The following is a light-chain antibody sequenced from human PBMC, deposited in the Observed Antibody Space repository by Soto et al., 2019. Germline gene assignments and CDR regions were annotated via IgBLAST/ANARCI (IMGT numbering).Light chain of an antibody. CDR3: QQQGT. Sequence: EIVLTQSPGTLSLSPGERATLSCTASRFLSSSYVVWYQHKPGQAPRLLIYAASRRATGIPDSFSGSGSATECTLTISRLEPEDSAVYDCQQQGTFGQGTKLEIK. V-gene: IGKV3-20*01. CDR1: RFLSSSY. J-gene: IGKJ2*01. CDR2: AAS.